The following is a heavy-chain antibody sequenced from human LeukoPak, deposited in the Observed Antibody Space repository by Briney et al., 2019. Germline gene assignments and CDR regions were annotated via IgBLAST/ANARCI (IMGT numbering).Heavy chain of an antibody. V-gene: IGHV3-74*01. CDR2: IYGDGSFT. D-gene: IGHD2-8*02. J-gene: IGHJ4*02. CDR3: ARDQTAVTGVWGTIDY. CDR1: GFTFSNFW. Sequence: PGGSLRLSCAASGFTFSNFWMHWVRQAPGKGLVWVALIYGDGSFTRYADSVKGRFTISRDNSKKTLYLQMNSLRTEDTAVYYCARDQTAVTGVWGTIDYWGQGTLVTVSS.